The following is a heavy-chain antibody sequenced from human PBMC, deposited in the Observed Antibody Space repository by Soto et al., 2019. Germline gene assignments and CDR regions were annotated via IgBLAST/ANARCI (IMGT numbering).Heavy chain of an antibody. D-gene: IGHD2-21*02. CDR2: IGRRSDI. CDR3: AREETAWTLAYGRDV. Sequence: GGSLRLSCEASGFSFSTYSMHWVRQAPGKGLEWVSSIGRRSDIYYADSVKCRFTISRDNAKNSVSLQMNSLRDEDTAVYYCAREETAWTLAYGRDVWGQGTTVTVSS. J-gene: IGHJ6*02. CDR1: GFSFSTYS. V-gene: IGHV3-21*01.